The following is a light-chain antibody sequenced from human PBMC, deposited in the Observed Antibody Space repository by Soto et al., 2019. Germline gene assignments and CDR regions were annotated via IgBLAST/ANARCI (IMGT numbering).Light chain of an antibody. CDR3: ATWDDSLNGFV. Sequence: QSVLTQPPSVSEAPRQRVTISCSGSNSNIGDNAVNWYQQLPGMLPKLLIYYDDLLPSGVSDRFSGSKSGTTASLAISGLQSADEADYYCATWDDSLNGFVFGTGTKLTVL. CDR2: YDD. CDR1: NSNIGDNA. J-gene: IGLJ1*01. V-gene: IGLV1-36*01.